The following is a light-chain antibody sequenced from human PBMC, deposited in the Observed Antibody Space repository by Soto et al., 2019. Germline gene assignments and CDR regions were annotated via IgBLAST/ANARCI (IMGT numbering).Light chain of an antibody. Sequence: DIQMTQSPSSLSASVGDRVTITCRASQSISNYLNWYQQKPGEAPKLLIYAASSLQSGVPSRFSGSGSGTDFTLTISSLQPEDFATYYCQQSYSTLLTFGGGTKVDIK. V-gene: IGKV1-39*01. J-gene: IGKJ4*01. CDR2: AAS. CDR3: QQSYSTLLT. CDR1: QSISNY.